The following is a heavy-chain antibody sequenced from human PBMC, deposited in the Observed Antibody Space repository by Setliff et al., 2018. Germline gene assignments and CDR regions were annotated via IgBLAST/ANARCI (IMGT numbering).Heavy chain of an antibody. V-gene: IGHV4-34*01. CDR1: GGSITSHY. Sequence: SETLSLTCSVSGGSITSHYWSWIRQSPGKGPEWIGEINHSGSTNYNPSLKSRVTISVDTSKNQFSLKLSSVTAADTAVYYCARDRRIVGARHAFDIWGQGTMVTVSS. CDR3: ARDRRIVGARHAFDI. CDR2: INHSGST. D-gene: IGHD1-26*01. J-gene: IGHJ3*02.